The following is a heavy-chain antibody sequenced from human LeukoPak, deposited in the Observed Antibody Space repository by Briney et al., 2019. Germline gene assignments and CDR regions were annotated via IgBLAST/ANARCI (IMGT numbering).Heavy chain of an antibody. CDR1: GFTFSSYG. CDR2: IRYDGSNK. Sequence: GGSLRLSCAASGFTFSSYGMHWVRQAPGKGLEWVAFIRYDGSNKYYADSVKGRFTISRDNAKNSLYLQMNSLRAEDTAVYYCARNYVTFGTDSDYRGQGTLVTVSS. CDR3: ARNYVTFGTDSDY. D-gene: IGHD1-7*01. J-gene: IGHJ4*02. V-gene: IGHV3-30*02.